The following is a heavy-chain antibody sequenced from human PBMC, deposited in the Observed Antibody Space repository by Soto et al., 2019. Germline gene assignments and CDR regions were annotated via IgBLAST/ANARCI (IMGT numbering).Heavy chain of an antibody. V-gene: IGHV1-46*01. D-gene: IGHD4-17*01. CDR2: INPSGGST. CDR3: ARVPHDYGDPYYFDY. CDR1: GYTFTSYY. J-gene: IGHJ4*02. Sequence: ASVKVSCKASGYTFTSYYMHWVRQAPGQGLEWMGIINPSGGSTSYAQKFQGRVTMTRDTSTSTVYMELSSLRSEDTAVYYCARVPHDYGDPYYFDYWGQGTLVTVSS.